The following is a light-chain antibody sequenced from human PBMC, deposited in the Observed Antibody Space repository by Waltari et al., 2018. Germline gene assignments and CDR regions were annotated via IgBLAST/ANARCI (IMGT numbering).Light chain of an antibody. CDR1: SSHIGDNF. J-gene: IGLJ3*02. CDR2: RNN. Sequence: QSVVTQPPSASGTPGQRVALYCSGRSSHIGDNFVYWYQQPPGTAPKPLIYRNNPRPSGVPDRFSGSKSGPSASLAISGLRSEDEADYYCATWDDGLSGWVFGGGTKLTVL. CDR3: ATWDDGLSGWV. V-gene: IGLV1-47*01.